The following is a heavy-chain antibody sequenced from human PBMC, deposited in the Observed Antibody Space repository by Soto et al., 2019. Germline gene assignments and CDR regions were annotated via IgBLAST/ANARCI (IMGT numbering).Heavy chain of an antibody. D-gene: IGHD6-13*01. CDR3: ARDAVPFDSIWLAHD. J-gene: IGHJ4*02. CDR1: GFTFSSYA. V-gene: IGHV3-23*01. Sequence: PGGSLRPSCAASGFTFSSYAMSWVRQAPGKGLEWVSAISGSGGSTYYADSVKGRFTISRDNSKNTLYLQMNSLRAEDTAVYYCARDAVPFDSIWLAHDWGQGTVVTVSS. CDR2: ISGSGGST.